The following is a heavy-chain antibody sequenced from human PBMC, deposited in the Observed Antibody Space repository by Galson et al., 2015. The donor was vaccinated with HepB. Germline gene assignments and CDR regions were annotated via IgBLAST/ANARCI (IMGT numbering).Heavy chain of an antibody. V-gene: IGHV1-8*01. D-gene: IGHD3-22*01. Sequence: SVKVSCKASQYTFTTYDINWVRQATGQGLEWLGWMSPSSGDTGYAQKFQGRVTMTRDTTVSTAYMELTSLTSDDTAVYYCARVGSSGPYDAFDIWGQGTMVTVSS. CDR3: ARVGSSGPYDAFDI. CDR2: MSPSSGDT. J-gene: IGHJ3*02. CDR1: QYTFTTYD.